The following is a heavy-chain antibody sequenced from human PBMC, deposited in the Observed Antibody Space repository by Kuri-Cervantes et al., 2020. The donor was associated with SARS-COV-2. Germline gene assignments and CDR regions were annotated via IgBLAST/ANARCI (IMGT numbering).Heavy chain of an antibody. CDR2: ISSDSSHT. CDR1: GYTFIYSH. J-gene: IGHJ6*02. Sequence: GESLKISCAASGYTFIYSHMSWIRQAPGKGLEWVSYISSDSSHTNNAESVKGRFTISRDNVKNSLYLQMNSLRAEDTAVYFCARVDPRTDAYNHYYYGMDVWGQGTTVTVS. CDR3: ARVDPRTDAYNHYYYGMDV. V-gene: IGHV3-11*06. D-gene: IGHD5-24*01.